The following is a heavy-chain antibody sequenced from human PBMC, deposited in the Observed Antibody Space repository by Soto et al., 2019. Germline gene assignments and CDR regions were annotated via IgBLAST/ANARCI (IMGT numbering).Heavy chain of an antibody. J-gene: IGHJ3*02. CDR2: ISSSSSYI. CDR3: ARDLEYYYDSSGYYNPGAFDI. D-gene: IGHD3-22*01. Sequence: GGSLRLSCAASGFTFSSYSMNWVCQAPGKGLEWVSSISSSSSYIYYADSVKGRFTISRDNAKNSLYLQMNSLRAEDTAVYYCARDLEYYYDSSGYYNPGAFDIWGQGTMVTVSS. CDR1: GFTFSSYS. V-gene: IGHV3-21*01.